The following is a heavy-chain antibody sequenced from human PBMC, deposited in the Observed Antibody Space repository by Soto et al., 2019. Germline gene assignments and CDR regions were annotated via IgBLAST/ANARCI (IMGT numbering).Heavy chain of an antibody. J-gene: IGHJ5*02. CDR2: INPNSRGT. Sequence: FTDYFIHWVRQAPGQGFEWMGWINPNSRGTNYAQKFQGRVTMTRDTSNSTAYMELRGLRSDDTAVYYCARVTLKAGNWFDPWGQGTLVTVSS. V-gene: IGHV1-2*02. CDR3: ARVTLKAGNWFDP. CDR1: FTDYF.